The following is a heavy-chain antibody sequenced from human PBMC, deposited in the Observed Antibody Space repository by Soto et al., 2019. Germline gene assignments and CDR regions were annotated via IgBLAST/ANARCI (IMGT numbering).Heavy chain of an antibody. CDR2: IYYSGST. J-gene: IGHJ5*02. CDR1: GGSISSYY. V-gene: IGHV4-59*01. Sequence: SETLSLTCTVSGGSISSYYWSWIRQPPGKGLEWTGYIYYSGSTNYNPSLKSRVTISVDTSKNQFSLKLSSVTAADTAMYYCAREDSAANNNWFDPWGQGTLVTVSS. D-gene: IGHD2-2*01. CDR3: AREDSAANNNWFDP.